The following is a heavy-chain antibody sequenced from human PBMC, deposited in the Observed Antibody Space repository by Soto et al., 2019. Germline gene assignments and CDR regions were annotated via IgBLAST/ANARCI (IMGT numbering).Heavy chain of an antibody. J-gene: IGHJ5*02. Sequence: GASVKVSCKASGYTFTSYGISWVRQAPGQGLEWMGWISAYNGNTNYAQKLQGRVTMTTDTSTSTAYMELRSSVTAADTAVYYCARATSYRNWFDPWGQGTLVTVSS. CDR2: ISAYNGNT. CDR1: GYTFTSYG. D-gene: IGHD3-10*01. V-gene: IGHV1-18*01. CDR3: ARATSYRNWFDP.